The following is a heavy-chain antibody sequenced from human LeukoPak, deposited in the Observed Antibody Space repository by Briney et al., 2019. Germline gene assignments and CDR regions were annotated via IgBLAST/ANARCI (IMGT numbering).Heavy chain of an antibody. V-gene: IGHV1-46*01. D-gene: IGHD6-19*01. CDR1: GYTFTSYY. CDR2: INPSGGST. CDR3: ARPGSSGWPGGHWYFDL. Sequence: ASVKVSCKASGYTFTSYYMHWVRQAPGQGLEWMGIINPSGGSTGYAQKFQGRVTMTRDMSTSTVYMELSRLRSDDTAVYYCARPGSSGWPGGHWYFDLWGRGTLVTVSS. J-gene: IGHJ2*01.